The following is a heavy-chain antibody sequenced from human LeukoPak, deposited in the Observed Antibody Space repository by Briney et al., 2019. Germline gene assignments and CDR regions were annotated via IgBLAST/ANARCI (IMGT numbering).Heavy chain of an antibody. D-gene: IGHD2-2*01. V-gene: IGHV1-2*02. Sequence: GASVKVSCKASGYTFTGYYMHWVRQAPGQGLEWMGWINPNSGGTNYAQKFQGRVTMTRDTSISTAYMELSRLRSDDTAVYYCARERGGDCSSTSCSWFDPWGQGTLVTVSS. CDR2: INPNSGGT. J-gene: IGHJ5*02. CDR3: ARERGGDCSSTSCSWFDP. CDR1: GYTFTGYY.